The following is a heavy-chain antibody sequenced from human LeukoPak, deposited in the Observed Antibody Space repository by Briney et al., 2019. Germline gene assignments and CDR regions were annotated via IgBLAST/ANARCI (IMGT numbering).Heavy chain of an antibody. CDR1: GYTFTSYG. CDR2: ISGYNGNT. Sequence: ASVKVSCKASGYTFTSYGISWVRQAPGQGLEWMGWISGYNGNTNYAQKLQGRVTMTTDTSTSTAYMELRSLRSDDTAVYYCARPGIAAAGPESPFDYWGQGTLVTVSS. V-gene: IGHV1-18*01. D-gene: IGHD6-13*01. J-gene: IGHJ4*02. CDR3: ARPGIAAAGPESPFDY.